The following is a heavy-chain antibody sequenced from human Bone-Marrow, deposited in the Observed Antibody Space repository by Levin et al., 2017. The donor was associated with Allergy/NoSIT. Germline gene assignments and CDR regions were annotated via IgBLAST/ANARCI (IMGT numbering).Heavy chain of an antibody. CDR1: ADSVSSSSYY. CDR2: IYHTGGI. CDR3: ARVAGIGYDPLVNWFDP. D-gene: IGHD5-12*01. Sequence: ASETLSLTCTVSADSVSSSSYYWSWIRQPPGKGLEWIGYIYHTGGIKYNPSLESRVTISTDTSKNKFSLSLSSVTAADTAVYYCARVAGIGYDPLVNWFDPWGQGTLVTVSS. V-gene: IGHV4-61*01. J-gene: IGHJ5*02.